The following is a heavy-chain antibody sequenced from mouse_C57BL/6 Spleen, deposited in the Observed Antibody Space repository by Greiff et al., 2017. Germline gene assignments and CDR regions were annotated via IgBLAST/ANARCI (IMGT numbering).Heavy chain of an antibody. Sequence: LVESGPELVKPGASVKISCKASGYAFSSSWMNWVKQRPGKGLEWIGRIYPGDGDTNYNGKFKGKATLTADKSSSTAYMQLSSLTSEDSAVYFCAREGYGNYVQFAYWGQGTLVTVSA. J-gene: IGHJ3*01. CDR2: IYPGDGDT. D-gene: IGHD2-10*02. CDR3: AREGYGNYVQFAY. V-gene: IGHV1-82*01. CDR1: GYAFSSSW.